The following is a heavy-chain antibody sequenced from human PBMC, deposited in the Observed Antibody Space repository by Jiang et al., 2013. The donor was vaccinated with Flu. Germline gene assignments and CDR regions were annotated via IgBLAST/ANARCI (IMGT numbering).Heavy chain of an antibody. V-gene: IGHV5-51*01. CDR1: GYSFTSYW. CDR2: IYPGDSDT. CDR3: ASRAAYYGEKDYYYGMDV. J-gene: IGHJ6*02. D-gene: IGHD4-17*01. Sequence: GAEVKKPGESLKISCKGSGYSFTSYWIGWVRQMPGKGLEWMGIIYPGDSDTRYSPSFQGQVTISADKSISTAYLQWSSLKASDTAMYYCASRAAYYGEKDYYYGMDVWGQGDHGHRLL.